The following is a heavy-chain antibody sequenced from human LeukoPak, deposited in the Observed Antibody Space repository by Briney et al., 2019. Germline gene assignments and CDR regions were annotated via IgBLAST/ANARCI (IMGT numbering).Heavy chain of an antibody. V-gene: IGHV4-34*01. CDR1: GGSFSGYY. CDR3: ARGRSSRF. Sequence: PSETLPLTCAVYGGSFSGYYWSWIRQPPGKGLEWIGEINHSGSTNYNPSLKSRVTISVDTSKNQFSLKLSSVTAADTAVYYCARGRSSRFWGQGTLVTVSS. D-gene: IGHD6-13*01. J-gene: IGHJ4*02. CDR2: INHSGST.